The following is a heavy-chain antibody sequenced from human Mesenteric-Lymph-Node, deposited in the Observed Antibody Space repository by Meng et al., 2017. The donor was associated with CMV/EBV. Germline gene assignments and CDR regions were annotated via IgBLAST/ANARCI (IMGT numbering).Heavy chain of an antibody. CDR3: ASRSTRSDVYYYYGMDV. D-gene: IGHD2-2*01. CDR2: MNPNSGNT. Sequence: ASVKVSCKASGYTFTSYDINWVRQATGQGLEWMGWMNPNSGNTGYAQKFQGRVTMTRNTSISTAYMELSSLRSEDTAVYYCASRSTRSDVYYYYGMDVWGQGTTVTVSS. J-gene: IGHJ6*02. CDR1: GYTFTSYD. V-gene: IGHV1-8*01.